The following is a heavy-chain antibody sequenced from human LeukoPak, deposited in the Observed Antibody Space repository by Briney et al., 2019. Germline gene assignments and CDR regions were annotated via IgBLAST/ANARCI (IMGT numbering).Heavy chain of an antibody. CDR1: GYSFTNYW. CDR2: IYPGDSDI. V-gene: IGHV5-51*01. D-gene: IGHD2-2*01. J-gene: IGHJ4*02. Sequence: GESLKISCKGSGYSFTNYWIGWVRQMPGKGLEWMGIIYPGDSDIRYSPSFQGQVTISADKSISTAYLQWSSLKASDTAMYYCARLPRNIVVPAAIDYWGQGTLVTVSS. CDR3: ARLPRNIVVPAAIDY.